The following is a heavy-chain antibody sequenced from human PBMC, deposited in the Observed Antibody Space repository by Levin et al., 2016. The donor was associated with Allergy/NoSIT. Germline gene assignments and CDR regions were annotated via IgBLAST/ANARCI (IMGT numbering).Heavy chain of an antibody. V-gene: IGHV6-1*01. CDR1: GDSVSSNSAG. J-gene: IGHJ4*02. CDR2: TYYRSKWNN. D-gene: IGHD3-22*01. Sequence: SETLSLTCAISGDSVSSNSAGWNWVRQSPSRGLEWLGRTYYRSKWNNDYALSVKSRITINPDTSKNQFSLQLNSVTPEDTAVYYCARDQASFSSGSRFDYWGQGTLVTVSS. CDR3: ARDQASFSSGSRFDY.